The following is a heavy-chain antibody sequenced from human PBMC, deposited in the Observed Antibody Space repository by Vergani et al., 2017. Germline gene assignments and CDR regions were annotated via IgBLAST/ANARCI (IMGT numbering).Heavy chain of an antibody. Sequence: EVQLVECGGGLVQPGRSLRLSCTASGFTFGDYAMSWVRQAPGKGLEWVGFIRSKAYGGTTEYAASVKGRFTISRDDSKSIAYLQMNSLKTEDTAVYYCTSPDIVVVPASRGDYWGQGTLVTVSS. CDR3: TSPDIVVVPASRGDY. V-gene: IGHV3-49*04. D-gene: IGHD2-2*01. CDR2: IRSKAYGGTT. CDR1: GFTFGDYA. J-gene: IGHJ4*02.